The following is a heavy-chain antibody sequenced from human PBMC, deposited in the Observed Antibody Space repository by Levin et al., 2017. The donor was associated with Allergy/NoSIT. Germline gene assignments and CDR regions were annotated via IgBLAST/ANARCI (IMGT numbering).Heavy chain of an antibody. CDR3: ARAVATAYYYGMDV. Sequence: QTGGSLRLSCAASGFTFSSYAMSWVRQAPGKGLEWVSAISGSGGSTYYADSVKGRFTISRDNSKNTLYLQMNSLRAEDTAVYYCARAVATAYYYGMDVWGQGTTVTVSS. J-gene: IGHJ6*02. CDR2: ISGSGGST. V-gene: IGHV3-23*01. D-gene: IGHD6-19*01. CDR1: GFTFSSYA.